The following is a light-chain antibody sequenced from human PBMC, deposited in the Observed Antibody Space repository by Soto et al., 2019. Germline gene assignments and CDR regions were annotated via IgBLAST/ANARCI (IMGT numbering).Light chain of an antibody. V-gene: IGKV1-12*02. Sequence: DIQMTQSPSSVSASVGDRVTITCRASQGINTWLAWYQQKPGKAPNLLIYAASSLQSGVPSRFSGSGSGTDFTLTISSLQTEDFATYYCQQANSFPWTFGQGTKVEIK. CDR1: QGINTW. CDR2: AAS. J-gene: IGKJ1*01. CDR3: QQANSFPWT.